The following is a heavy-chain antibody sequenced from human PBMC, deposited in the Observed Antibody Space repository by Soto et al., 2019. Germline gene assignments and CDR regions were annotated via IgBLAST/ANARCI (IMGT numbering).Heavy chain of an antibody. CDR2: FIPVYRTL. CDR3: ATGVIWIGYFTVDS. D-gene: IGHD3-3*01. V-gene: IGHV1-69*01. CDR1: GGSFGNSA. J-gene: IGHJ4*02. Sequence: QEQLVQSGAEVKKPGSSVKISCKASGGSFGNSAINWVRQTPGQGLERVGGFIPVYRTLNFAQKFQGRVTITADESTGTAYMTLSSLASNDTAVYYCATGVIWIGYFTVDSWGQGTRVTVSS.